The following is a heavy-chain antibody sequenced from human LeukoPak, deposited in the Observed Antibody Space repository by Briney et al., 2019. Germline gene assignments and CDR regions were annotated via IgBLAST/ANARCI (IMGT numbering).Heavy chain of an antibody. CDR2: INSDGSTT. Sequence: GGSLRLSCAASRFSFSNYWMHWVRQAPGKGLVWVSRINSDGSTTNYADSVKGRFTISRDNAKNTLYLQMNSLRPEDTAVYYCARGGGADYWGQGTLVTVSS. V-gene: IGHV3-74*01. CDR1: RFSFSNYW. D-gene: IGHD3-16*01. J-gene: IGHJ4*02. CDR3: ARGGGADY.